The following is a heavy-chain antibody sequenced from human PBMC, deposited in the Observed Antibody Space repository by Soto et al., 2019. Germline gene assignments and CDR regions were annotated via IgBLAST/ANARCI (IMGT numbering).Heavy chain of an antibody. Sequence: GASVKVSCKASGYTFTSYGISWVRQAPGQGLEWMGWISAYNGNTNYVQKLQGRVTMTTDTSTSTAYMELRSLRSDDTAVYYCARAPPRTYYDILTGYYISAFAPADDAFDIWGQGTMVTVSS. V-gene: IGHV1-18*01. J-gene: IGHJ3*02. CDR1: GYTFTSYG. CDR2: ISAYNGNT. CDR3: ARAPPRTYYDILTGYYISAFAPADDAFDI. D-gene: IGHD3-9*01.